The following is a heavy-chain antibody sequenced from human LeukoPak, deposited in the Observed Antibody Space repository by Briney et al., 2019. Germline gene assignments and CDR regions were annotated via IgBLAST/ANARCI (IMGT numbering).Heavy chain of an antibody. J-gene: IGHJ3*01. CDR3: ARISSSNWYNERGAFDV. Sequence: SETLSLTCTVSGGSISSGSYYWSWVRQPPGEGLEWIGFVYYTGSTNYSPSLKSRVTISVDTSKNQFSLKLRSVTAADTAVYYCARISSSNWYNERGAFDVWGQGTMVTVSS. D-gene: IGHD6-13*01. CDR2: VYYTGST. V-gene: IGHV4-61*01. CDR1: GGSISSGSYY.